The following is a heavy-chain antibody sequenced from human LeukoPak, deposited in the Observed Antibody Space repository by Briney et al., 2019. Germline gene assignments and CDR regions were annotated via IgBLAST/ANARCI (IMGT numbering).Heavy chain of an antibody. CDR3: ARLSVTDDGYFDY. CDR1: GYSFTSYW. Sequence: GESLKISCKGSGYSFTSYWIGWVRQMPGKGLEWMGLIYPGDSDTRNSPSFQGQVTISADKSISTAYLQWSSLKASDTAMYYCARLSVTDDGYFDYWGQGTLVTVSS. CDR2: IYPGDSDT. V-gene: IGHV5-51*01. D-gene: IGHD4-11*01. J-gene: IGHJ4*02.